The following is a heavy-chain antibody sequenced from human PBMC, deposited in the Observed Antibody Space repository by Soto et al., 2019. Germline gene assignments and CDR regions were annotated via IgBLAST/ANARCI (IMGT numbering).Heavy chain of an antibody. J-gene: IGHJ6*02. CDR1: GFPFSSYS. D-gene: IGHD3-3*01. Sequence: GGSLRLSCTASGFPFSSYSMSWVRQAPGKGLEWVSAISGSGGSTYYADSVKGRFTISRDNSKNTLYLQMNSLRAEDTAVYYCAKIFGDFWSGYYRTSTSTYYGMDVWGQGTTVTVSS. CDR2: ISGSGGST. V-gene: IGHV3-23*01. CDR3: AKIFGDFWSGYYRTSTSTYYGMDV.